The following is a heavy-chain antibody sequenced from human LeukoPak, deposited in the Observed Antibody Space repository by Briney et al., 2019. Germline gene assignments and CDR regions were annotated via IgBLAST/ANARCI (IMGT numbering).Heavy chain of an antibody. J-gene: IGHJ3*02. CDR1: GYSISSGFH. D-gene: IGHD5-12*01. V-gene: IGHV4-38-2*02. CDR2: IYHNGST. Sequence: SETLSLTCTVSGYSISSGFHWGWIRQPPGKGLEWIGNIYHNGSTYYNPSLKGRVIMSVDTSKNHFSLKPGSVAAADTAVYYCAREVGWLHPEGAFDIWGQGTMVTVSS. CDR3: AREVGWLHPEGAFDI.